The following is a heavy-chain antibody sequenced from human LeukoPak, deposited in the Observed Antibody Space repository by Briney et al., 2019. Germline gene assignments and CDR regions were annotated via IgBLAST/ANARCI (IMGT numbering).Heavy chain of an antibody. V-gene: IGHV3-23*01. CDR1: GFTLSNFL. CDR2: LSSSGDTT. CDR3: AKGGCSSTSCYGTYYYYGMDV. Sequence: GGSLRLSCAASGFTLSNFLMSWVRQAPGKGLEWVSALSSSGDTTYYADSVKGRITISRDNAKNTLYLQMNSLRAEDTAVYYCAKGGCSSTSCYGTYYYYGMDVWGQGTTVTVSS. J-gene: IGHJ6*02. D-gene: IGHD2-2*01.